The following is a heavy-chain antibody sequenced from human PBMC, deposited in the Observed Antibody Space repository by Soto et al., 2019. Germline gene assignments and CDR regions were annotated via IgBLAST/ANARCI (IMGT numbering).Heavy chain of an antibody. CDR3: ARGSYSSGWYMGYYYYGMDV. CDR1: GYSFTSYW. V-gene: IGHV5-51*01. D-gene: IGHD6-19*01. J-gene: IGHJ6*02. CDR2: IYPGDSDT. Sequence: PGESLKISCKGSGYSFTSYWMGWVRQMPGKGLEWMGIIYPGDSDTRYSPSFQGQVTISADKSISTAYLQWSSLKASDTAMYYCARGSYSSGWYMGYYYYGMDVWGQGTTVTVSS.